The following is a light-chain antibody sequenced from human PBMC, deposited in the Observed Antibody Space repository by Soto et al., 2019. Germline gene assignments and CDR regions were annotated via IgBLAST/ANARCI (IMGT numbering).Light chain of an antibody. V-gene: IGKV3-20*01. Sequence: EIVLTQSPGTLSLSPGERATLSCRASQSVSSNYLAWYQQKPGQAPRLLIYVASSRSTGIPDRFSGSGSGTDFTLTISRLEPEDFAVYYCHQYGTSPAHSFGQGTKLEVK. CDR2: VAS. CDR1: QSVSSNY. CDR3: HQYGTSPAHS. J-gene: IGKJ2*03.